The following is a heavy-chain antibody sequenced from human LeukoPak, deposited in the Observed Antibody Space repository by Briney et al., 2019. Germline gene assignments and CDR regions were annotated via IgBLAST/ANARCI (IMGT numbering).Heavy chain of an antibody. Sequence: ASVKVSCKASGYAFTHYAINWVRQAPGQGPEWLGNIDTNTGNPTYAQGFTGRFVFSLDTSGSTAYLQINTLKSEDTALYYCARDRCRGYNCYSRFDLWGQGTLVTVSS. J-gene: IGHJ4*02. CDR3: ARDRCRGYNCYSRFDL. CDR1: GYAFTHYA. V-gene: IGHV7-4-1*02. D-gene: IGHD2-15*01. CDR2: IDTNTGNP.